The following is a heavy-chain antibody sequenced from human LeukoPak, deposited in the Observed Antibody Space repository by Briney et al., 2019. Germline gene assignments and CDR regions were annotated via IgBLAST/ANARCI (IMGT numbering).Heavy chain of an antibody. V-gene: IGHV3-64*01. CDR2: ISSKGGST. CDR1: GFTFSSYA. CDR3: ARDSLPTGGCSRPCCFDNWFDP. Sequence: GGSLRLSCAASGFTFSSYAMHWVRHAPGKGLEYVSAISSKGGSTYYANSVKGRFTISRDNAKNTLYLQMGRLRAEDMAVYYCARDSLPTGGCSRPCCFDNWFDPWGQGTLVTVSS. D-gene: IGHD2-2*01. J-gene: IGHJ5*02.